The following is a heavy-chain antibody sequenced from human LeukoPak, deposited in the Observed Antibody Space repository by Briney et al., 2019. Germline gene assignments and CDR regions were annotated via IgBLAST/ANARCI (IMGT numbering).Heavy chain of an antibody. V-gene: IGHV4-39*07. CDR1: GVSISSSSYY. D-gene: IGHD3-22*01. J-gene: IGHJ4*02. CDR3: ARVAHYYDSSGYQYYFDY. Sequence: SETLSLTCTVSGVSISSSSYYWGWIRQPPGKGLEWIGSIYYSGSTYYNPSLKSRVTISVDTSKNQFSLKLSSVTAAETCVYYCARVAHYYDSSGYQYYFDYWGQGTLVTVSS. CDR2: IYYSGST.